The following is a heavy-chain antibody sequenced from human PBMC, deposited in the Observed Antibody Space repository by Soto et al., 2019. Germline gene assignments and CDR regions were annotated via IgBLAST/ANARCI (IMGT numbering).Heavy chain of an antibody. V-gene: IGHV4-59*01. CDR2: IYYSGST. CDR3: ARGGFYYYGSGSYYHLGDY. D-gene: IGHD3-10*01. J-gene: IGHJ4*02. CDR1: GGSISSYY. Sequence: QVQLQESGPGLVKPSETLSLTCTVSGGSISSYYWSWIRQPPGKGLEWIGYIYYSGSTNYNPSLKSRVTISVDTSKNQFSLKLSSVTAADTAMYYCARGGFYYYGSGSYYHLGDYWGQGTLVTVSS.